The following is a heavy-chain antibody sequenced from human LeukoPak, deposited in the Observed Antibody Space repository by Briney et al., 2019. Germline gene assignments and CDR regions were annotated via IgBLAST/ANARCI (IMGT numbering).Heavy chain of an antibody. J-gene: IGHJ4*02. D-gene: IGHD2-15*01. Sequence: GGSLRLSCAASGFTFSRSWMHGVPQAPGKGLVWVSRINPDGSITSHADSVKGRFTISRDNAKNTVYLQMNSLRAEDTAVYYCARGVGGGRDYWGQGTLVTVSS. CDR1: GFTFSRSW. CDR2: INPDGSIT. V-gene: IGHV3-74*01. CDR3: ARGVGGGRDY.